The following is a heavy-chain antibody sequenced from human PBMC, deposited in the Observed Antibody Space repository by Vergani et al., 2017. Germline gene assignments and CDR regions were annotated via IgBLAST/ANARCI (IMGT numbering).Heavy chain of an antibody. D-gene: IGHD3-22*01. CDR2: IYYSGST. J-gene: IGHJ3*02. CDR3: ARDSTYYYDTPERDDAFDI. CDR1: GGSISSYY. Sequence: QVQLQESGPGLVKPSETLSLTCTVSGGSISSYYWSWIRQPPGKGLEWIGYIYYSGSTNYNPSLKSRVTISVDTSKNQFSLKLSSVTAADTAVYYCARDSTYYYDTPERDDAFDIWGQGTMVTVSS. V-gene: IGHV4-59*01.